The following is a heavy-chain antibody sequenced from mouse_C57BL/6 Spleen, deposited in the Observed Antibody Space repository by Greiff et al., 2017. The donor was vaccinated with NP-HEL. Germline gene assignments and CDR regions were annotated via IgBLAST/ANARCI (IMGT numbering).Heavy chain of an antibody. J-gene: IGHJ2*01. CDR1: GFTFSNYW. CDR2: IRLKSDNYAT. CDR3: TLGPYYFDY. V-gene: IGHV6-3*01. D-gene: IGHD4-1*01. Sequence: DVQLQESGGGLVQPGGSMKLSCVASGFTFSNYWMNWVRQSPEKGLEWVAQIRLKSDNYATHYAESVKGRFTISRDDSKSSVYLQMNNLRAEDTGIYYCTLGPYYFDYWGQGTTLTVSS.